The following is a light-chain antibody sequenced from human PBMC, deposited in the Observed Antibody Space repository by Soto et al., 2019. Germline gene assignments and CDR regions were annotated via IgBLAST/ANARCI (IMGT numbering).Light chain of an antibody. V-gene: IGLV1-44*01. J-gene: IGLJ1*01. CDR2: SNN. CDR1: SSNIGSNT. Sequence: QSVLTQPPSASWSPAQRVTIPCSGSSSNIGSNTVNWYQQLPGTAPKLLIYSNNQRPSGVPDRFSGSKSGTSASLAISGLQSEDEADYYCAAWDDSLNGYVFGTGTK. CDR3: AAWDDSLNGYV.